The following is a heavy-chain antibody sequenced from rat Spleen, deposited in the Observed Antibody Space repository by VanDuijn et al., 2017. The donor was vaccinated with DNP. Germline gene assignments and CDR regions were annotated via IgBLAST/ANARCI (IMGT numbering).Heavy chain of an antibody. J-gene: IGHJ2*01. D-gene: IGHD1-11*01. CDR1: GFTFNNSW. CDR3: ARGGRSYFDY. CDR2: ITSSGGDS. V-gene: IGHV5-31*01. Sequence: EVQLVESGGDLVQPGRSLKVSCVASGFTFNNSWMTWTRQVPGKGLEWVASITSSGGDSYYPDSVKGRFTISRDNAKNTQYLQMNSLRSEDTASYYCARGGRSYFDYWGQGVMVTVSS.